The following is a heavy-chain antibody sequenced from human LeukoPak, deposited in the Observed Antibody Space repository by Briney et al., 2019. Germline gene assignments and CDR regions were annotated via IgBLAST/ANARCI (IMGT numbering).Heavy chain of an antibody. CDR3: ARGHWFDP. Sequence: PSETLSLTCAVYGGSFSGYYWSWIRQPPGKGLEWIGEINHRGSTNYNPSLKSRVTISVDTSKSQFSLKLSSVTAADTAVYYCARGHWFDPWGQGTLVTVSS. V-gene: IGHV4-34*01. J-gene: IGHJ5*02. CDR1: GGSFSGYY. CDR2: INHRGST.